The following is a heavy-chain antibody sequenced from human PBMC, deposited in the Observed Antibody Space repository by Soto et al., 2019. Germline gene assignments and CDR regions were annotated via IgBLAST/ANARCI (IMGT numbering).Heavy chain of an antibody. CDR2: IIPIFGTA. Sequence: QVQLVQSGAEVKKPGSSVKVSCEASGGTFSSYAISWVRQAPGQGLEWMGGIIPIFGTANYAQKFQGRVTITAEESKSTAYMELSSLIYEDTAVYYGAGAAGVWYGSSGGTVYWGQGTLVTVSS. D-gene: IGHD6-13*01. CDR3: AGAAGVWYGSSGGTVY. J-gene: IGHJ4*02. V-gene: IGHV1-69*01. CDR1: GGTFSSYA.